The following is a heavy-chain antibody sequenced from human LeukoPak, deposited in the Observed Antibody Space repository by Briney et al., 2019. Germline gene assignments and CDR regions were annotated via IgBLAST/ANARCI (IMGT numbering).Heavy chain of an antibody. CDR3: ARDRGWRTSGYYLYHFDY. CDR1: GFSFNNYR. J-gene: IGHJ4*02. D-gene: IGHD3-22*01. V-gene: IGHV3-7*01. CDR2: IKQDGSEK. Sequence: GGSLRLSCVASGFSFNNYRMTWVRQAPGKGLEWVANIKQDGSEKQYVDSVKGRFTISRDNAKNSLYLEMSSLRVEDTAVYYCARDRGWRTSGYYLYHFDYWGQGTLVTFAS.